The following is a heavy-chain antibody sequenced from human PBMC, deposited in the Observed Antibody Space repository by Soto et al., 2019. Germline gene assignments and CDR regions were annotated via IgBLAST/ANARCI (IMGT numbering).Heavy chain of an antibody. CDR3: VRIRYQLPSSVLWLDP. Sequence: ASVKVSCKASGYTFTSYDINWVRQATVQGLEWMGWMNPNSGNTGYAQKFQGRVTMTRNTSISTAYMELSSLRSEDTAMYFCVRIRYQLPSSVLWLDPWGQGTPVTVSS. J-gene: IGHJ5*02. CDR2: MNPNSGNT. D-gene: IGHD3-16*01. V-gene: IGHV1-8*01. CDR1: GYTFTSYD.